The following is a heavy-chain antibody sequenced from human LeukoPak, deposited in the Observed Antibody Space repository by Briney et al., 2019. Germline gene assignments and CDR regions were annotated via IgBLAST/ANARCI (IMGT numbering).Heavy chain of an antibody. CDR1: GGSISSYY. V-gene: IGHV4-59*01. CDR3: ARVVPSSDAFDI. Sequence: SETLSLTRTVAGGSISSYYWSWIRQPPGKGLEWTGYIYYSGSTNYNPSLKSRVTISVDTSKNQFSLKLSSVTAADTAVYYCARVVPSSDAFDIWGQGTMVTVSS. J-gene: IGHJ3*02. CDR2: IYYSGST.